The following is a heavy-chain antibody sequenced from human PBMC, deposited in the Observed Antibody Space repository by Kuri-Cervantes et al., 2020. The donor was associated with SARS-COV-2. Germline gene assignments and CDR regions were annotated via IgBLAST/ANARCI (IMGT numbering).Heavy chain of an antibody. V-gene: IGHV3-21*01. CDR2: ISESGTYK. J-gene: IGHJ4*02. Sequence: GGSLRLSCSASGFSFSDYSMSWVRQAPGKGLEWVSYISESGTYKYYADSLRGRFTMSRDNADNSLFLQMNNLRAGDTAIYYCTRDSHYDFLTGYYSDFWGQGTLVTVSS. CDR3: TRDSHYDFLTGYYSDF. CDR1: GFSFSDYS. D-gene: IGHD3-9*01.